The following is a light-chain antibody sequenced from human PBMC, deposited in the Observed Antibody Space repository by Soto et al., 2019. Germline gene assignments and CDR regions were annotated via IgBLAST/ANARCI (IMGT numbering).Light chain of an antibody. CDR3: QHCDYLPI. CDR1: QGIFDY. J-gene: IGKJ3*01. V-gene: IGKV1-27*01. Sequence: DIQMTQSPSSLSASVGDRVTITCRASQGIFDYVAWYQQKPGKVPKLLVFGASTLQSGVPSRFSGSGSGTDFTLTISSLQLEDVATYYCQHCDYLPIFGPGTTVDFK. CDR2: GAS.